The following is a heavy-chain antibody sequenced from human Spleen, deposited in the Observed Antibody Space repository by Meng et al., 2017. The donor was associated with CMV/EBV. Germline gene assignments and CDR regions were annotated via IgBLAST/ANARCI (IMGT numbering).Heavy chain of an antibody. Sequence: GGSLRLSCAASGFTFSSYGMHWVRQAPGKGLEWVSLVNWNGGSTNYADSVKGRFTISRDNSKNSLYLQMNSLRVEDTALYYCAKASGGYSRLAPVYFDSWGQGTLVTVSS. CDR1: GFTFSSYG. D-gene: IGHD6-13*01. CDR2: VNWNGGST. CDR3: AKASGGYSRLAPVYFDS. V-gene: IGHV3-43D*03. J-gene: IGHJ4*02.